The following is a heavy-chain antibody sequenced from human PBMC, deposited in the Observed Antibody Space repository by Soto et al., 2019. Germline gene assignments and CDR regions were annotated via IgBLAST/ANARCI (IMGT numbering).Heavy chain of an antibody. Sequence: QVQLQESGPGLVKPSETLSLTCTVSGGSISDYYWTWIRQPAGKGLEWSRRVYSRGSTNYNLSLKSQVTMSVDRAKNQFSLKLNFVTAADSAVYYCARDGGFSSGWTTYFDHWGQGALVTVSS. J-gene: IGHJ4*02. CDR2: VYSRGST. D-gene: IGHD6-19*01. CDR1: GGSISDYY. V-gene: IGHV4-4*07. CDR3: ARDGGFSSGWTTYFDH.